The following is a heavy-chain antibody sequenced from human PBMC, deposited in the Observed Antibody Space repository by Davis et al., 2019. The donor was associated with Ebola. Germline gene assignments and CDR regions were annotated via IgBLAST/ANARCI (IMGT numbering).Heavy chain of an antibody. CDR2: IYYSGNT. Sequence: SETLSLTCTVSGGSISNYYWSWIRQPPGKGLEWIGYIYYSGNTNSNPSLKSRVTISVDTSKNQFSLKLSSVTAADTAVYYCARHSWYYSYYYGMDVWGQGTTVTVSS. V-gene: IGHV4-59*08. D-gene: IGHD6-13*01. J-gene: IGHJ6*02. CDR1: GGSISNYY. CDR3: ARHSWYYSYYYGMDV.